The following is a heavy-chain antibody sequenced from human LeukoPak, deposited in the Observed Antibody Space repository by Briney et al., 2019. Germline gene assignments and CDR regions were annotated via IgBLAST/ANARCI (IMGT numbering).Heavy chain of an antibody. CDR3: ARQQYYYDSSGYRAPGRWYFDP. J-gene: IGHJ2*01. Sequence: SETLSLTCTVSGGSISSSSYYWGWIRQPPGKGLEWIGSIYYSGSTYYNPSLYSRFTISVDTSKNQFSLKLSSVTAADTAVYYCARQQYYYDSSGYRAPGRWYFDPWGRGTLVTVSS. V-gene: IGHV4-39*01. CDR2: IYYSGST. CDR1: GGSISSSSYY. D-gene: IGHD3-22*01.